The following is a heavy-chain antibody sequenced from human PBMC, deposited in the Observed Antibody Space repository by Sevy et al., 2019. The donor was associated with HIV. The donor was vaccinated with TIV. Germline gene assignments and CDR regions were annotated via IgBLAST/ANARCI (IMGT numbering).Heavy chain of an antibody. D-gene: IGHD3-10*01. CDR2: LSFGCGKI. Sequence: GGSLRLSCAASGFAFYEYSMSWIRQAPGKGLEWVATLSFGCGKINYADSVKGRFTISREKSKNSFYLQMDNLKVEDTPLYYCARGRGSRPHDYWGQGTRVTVSS. CDR1: GFAFYEYS. CDR3: ARGRGSRPHDY. J-gene: IGHJ4*02. V-gene: IGHV3-23*01.